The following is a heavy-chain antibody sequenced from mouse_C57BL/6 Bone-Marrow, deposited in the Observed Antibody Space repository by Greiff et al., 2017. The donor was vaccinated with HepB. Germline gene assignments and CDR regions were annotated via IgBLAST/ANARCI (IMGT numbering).Heavy chain of an antibody. Sequence: VQLQQSGPELVKPGDSVKISCKASGYSFTGYFMNWVMQSHGKSLEWIGRINPYNGDTFYNQKFKGKATLTVDKSSSTANMELRSLTSEDSAVYYCARLGFYYYGSSYFYFDYWGQGTTLTVSS. CDR3: ARLGFYYYGSSYFYFDY. CDR2: INPYNGDT. D-gene: IGHD1-1*01. J-gene: IGHJ2*01. V-gene: IGHV1-20*01. CDR1: GYSFTGYF.